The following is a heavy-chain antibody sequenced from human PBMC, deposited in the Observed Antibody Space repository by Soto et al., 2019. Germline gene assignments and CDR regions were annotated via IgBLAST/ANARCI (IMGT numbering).Heavy chain of an antibody. CDR3: ARAGGSGMGGFDP. CDR1: GFTFSSYW. V-gene: IGHV3-74*01. J-gene: IGHJ5*02. Sequence: EVQLVESGGGLVQPGGSLRLSCAASGFTFSSYWMHWVRQAPGKGLVWVSRINSDGSSTSYADSVKGRFTISRDNAKNTLYRQMNSLRAEDTAVYYVARAGGSGMGGFDPWGQGTLVTVSS. D-gene: IGHD3-10*01. CDR2: INSDGSST.